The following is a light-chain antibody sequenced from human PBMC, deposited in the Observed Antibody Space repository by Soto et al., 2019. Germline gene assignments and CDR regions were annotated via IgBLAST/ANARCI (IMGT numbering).Light chain of an antibody. Sequence: QSVLTQPPSASGSPGQSVTIACTGTSSDVGSCKYVSWYQQHPGKAPKLIIYEVIKRPSGVPDRFSGSKSGNTASLTVSGLQAEDEADYYCSSYADSNNVELLFGGGTKLTVL. J-gene: IGLJ2*01. CDR1: SSDVGSCKY. V-gene: IGLV2-8*01. CDR2: EVI. CDR3: SSYADSNNVELL.